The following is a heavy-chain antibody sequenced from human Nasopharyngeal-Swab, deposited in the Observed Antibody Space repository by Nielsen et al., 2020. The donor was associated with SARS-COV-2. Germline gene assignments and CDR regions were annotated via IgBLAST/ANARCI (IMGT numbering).Heavy chain of an antibody. J-gene: IGHJ6*03. CDR3: ARVTGYYYYYMDV. D-gene: IGHD3-9*01. CDR2: INHSGST. V-gene: IGHV4-34*01. Sequence: WIRQPPGKGLEWIGEINHSGSTNYNPSLKSRVTISLDTSKNQFSLKLSSVTAADTAVYYCARVTGYYYYYMDVWGKGTTVTVSS.